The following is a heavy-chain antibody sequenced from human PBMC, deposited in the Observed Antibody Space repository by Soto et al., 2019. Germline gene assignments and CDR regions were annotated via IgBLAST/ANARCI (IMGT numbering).Heavy chain of an antibody. V-gene: IGHV4-59*01. Sequence: SETLSLTCSVSGGSISSYYWSWIRQPPGKGLEWIGYIYHSGSTNYNPSLKSRVTISEDTSKNQFSLNLNSVTAADTAVYYCARSQYSSSPGFHYWGPGTLVTVSS. J-gene: IGHJ4*02. CDR1: GGSISSYY. D-gene: IGHD6-6*01. CDR2: IYHSGST. CDR3: ARSQYSSSPGFHY.